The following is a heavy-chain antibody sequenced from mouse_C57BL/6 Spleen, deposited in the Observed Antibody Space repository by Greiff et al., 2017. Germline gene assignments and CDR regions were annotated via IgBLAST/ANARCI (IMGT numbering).Heavy chain of an antibody. V-gene: IGHV5-17*01. D-gene: IGHD3-2*02. CDR2: ISSGSSTI. J-gene: IGHJ2*01. CDR3: ATAQATFFDY. Sequence: DVKLQESGGGLVKPGGSLKLSCAASGFTFSDYGMHWVRQAPEKGLEWVAYISSGSSTIYYADTVKGRFTISRDNAKNTLFLQMTSLRSEDTAMYYCATAQATFFDYWGQGTTLTVSS. CDR1: GFTFSDYG.